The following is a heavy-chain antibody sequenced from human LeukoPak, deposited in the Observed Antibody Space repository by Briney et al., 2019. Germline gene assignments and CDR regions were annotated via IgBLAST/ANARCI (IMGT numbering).Heavy chain of an antibody. V-gene: IGHV3-33*01. D-gene: IGHD6-13*01. CDR2: IWYDGSNK. Sequence: GGSLRLSCAASGFTFSSYGMHWVRQAPGKGLGWVAVIWYDGSNKYYADSVKGRFTISRDNSKNTLYLQMNSLRAEDTAVYYCARAATGYSSSWQYYYYYMDVWGKGTTVTVSS. CDR1: GFTFSSYG. J-gene: IGHJ6*03. CDR3: ARAATGYSSSWQYYYYYMDV.